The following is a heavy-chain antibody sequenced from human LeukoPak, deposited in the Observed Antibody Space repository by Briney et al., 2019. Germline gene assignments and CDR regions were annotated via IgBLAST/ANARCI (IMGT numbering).Heavy chain of an antibody. CDR2: IKQDGSEK. Sequence: PGGSLRLSCAASGFTFSSYWMSWVRQAPGKGLEWVANIKQDGSEKYYVDSVKGRFTISRDNAKNSLYLQMNSLRAEDTAVYYCARVQESLARLHDLNYYYYYYMDVWGQGTLVTVSS. J-gene: IGHJ6*03. CDR1: GFTFSSYW. V-gene: IGHV3-7*01. CDR3: ARVQESLARLHDLNYYYYYYMDV. D-gene: IGHD1-1*01.